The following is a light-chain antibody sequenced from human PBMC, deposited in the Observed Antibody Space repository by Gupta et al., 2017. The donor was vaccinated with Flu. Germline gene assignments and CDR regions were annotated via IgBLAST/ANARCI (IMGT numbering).Light chain of an antibody. CDR1: QSVSSN. CDR3: QQDNSCPRT. V-gene: IGKV3-15*01. CDR2: SAS. Sequence: PATLSASPGERATLSCRASQSVSSNLAWYQQKPGKAPRLLIYSASTRATGIPSRFSGSGSGTEFTLTISSLQSEDFAIYYCQQDNSCPRTFGQGTKLEIK. J-gene: IGKJ2*02.